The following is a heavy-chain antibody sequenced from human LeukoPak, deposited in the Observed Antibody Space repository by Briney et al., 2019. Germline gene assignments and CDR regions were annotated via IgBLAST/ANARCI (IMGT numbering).Heavy chain of an antibody. CDR3: ARLRADHFDY. D-gene: IGHD5-12*01. CDR2: INPNSGGT. CDR1: GYTFTGYY. V-gene: IGHV1-2*02. Sequence: ASVKVSCKASGYTFTGYYMHWVRQAPGQGLEWMGWINPNSGGTNYAQKFQGRVTMTRDTSIGTAYMVLSRLRSDDTAVYYCARLRADHFDYWGQGTLVTVSS. J-gene: IGHJ4*02.